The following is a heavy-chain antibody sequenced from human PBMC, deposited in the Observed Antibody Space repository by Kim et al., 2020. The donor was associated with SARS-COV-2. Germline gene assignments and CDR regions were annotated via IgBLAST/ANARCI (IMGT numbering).Heavy chain of an antibody. Sequence: GGSLRLTCAASGFTFSSYAMSWFRQAPGKGLEWVSAIFGSGGSTYYADSVKGGVIIFRDNTKKTPDTQMNSVRADATAFHYCVRDAASDSGGYYRHWGQG. V-gene: IGHV3-23*01. CDR3: VRDAASDSGGYYRH. CDR2: IFGSGGST. J-gene: IGHJ1*01. CDR1: GFTFSSYA. D-gene: IGHD3-22*01.